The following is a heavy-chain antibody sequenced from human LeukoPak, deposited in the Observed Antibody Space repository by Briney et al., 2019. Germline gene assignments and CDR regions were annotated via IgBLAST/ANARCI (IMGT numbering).Heavy chain of an antibody. CDR3: ARAAQGYCSSTSCYGGGNWFNP. CDR1: GGTFSSYA. Sequence: SLKVSCKASGGTFSSYAISWVRQAPGQGLEWMGGIIPIFGTANYAQKFQGRVTITTDESTSTAYMELSSLRSEDTAVYYCARAAQGYCSSTSCYGGGNWFNPWGQGTLVTVSS. D-gene: IGHD2-2*01. CDR2: IIPIFGTA. J-gene: IGHJ5*02. V-gene: IGHV1-69*05.